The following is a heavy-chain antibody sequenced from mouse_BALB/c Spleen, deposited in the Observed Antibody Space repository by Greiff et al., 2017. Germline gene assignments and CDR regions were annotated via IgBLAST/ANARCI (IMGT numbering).Heavy chain of an antibody. CDR3: ARRGYDGDFDY. CDR2: IDPENGNT. CDR1: GFNIKDYY. D-gene: IGHD2-14*01. V-gene: IGHV14-1*02. Sequence: EVQLQQSGAELVRPGALVKLSCKASGFNIKDYYMHWVKQRPEQGLERIGWIDPENGNTIYDPKFQGKASITADTSSNTAYLQLSSLTSEDTAVYYCARRGYDGDFDYWGQGTTLTVSS. J-gene: IGHJ2*01.